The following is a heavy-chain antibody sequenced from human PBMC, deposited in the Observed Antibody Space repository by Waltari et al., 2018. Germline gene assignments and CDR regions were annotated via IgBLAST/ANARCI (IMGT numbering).Heavy chain of an antibody. CDR1: GGSFSGYS. CDR2: INHSGSA. D-gene: IGHD1-26*01. J-gene: IGHJ4*02. Sequence: QVQLQQWGAGLLTPSETLSLTCAVYGGSFSGYSWSWIRQPPGKGLEWIGEINHSGSANYNPSLKSRVTISVDTSKNQLSLKLSSVTAADTAVYYCARALGFGSSSGRIDFWGQGTLVTVSS. V-gene: IGHV4-34*01. CDR3: ARALGFGSSSGRIDF.